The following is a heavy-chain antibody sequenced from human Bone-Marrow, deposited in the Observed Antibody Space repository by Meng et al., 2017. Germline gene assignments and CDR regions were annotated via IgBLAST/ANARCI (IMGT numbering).Heavy chain of an antibody. V-gene: IGHV3-30*01. CDR3: ARDLSRVRGARLSYTFDY. CDR1: GFTSSSYA. J-gene: IGHJ4*02. Sequence: GGSLRLSCAASGFTSSSYAMHWVRQAPGKGLEWVAVISYDGSNKYYADSVKGRFTISRDNSKNTLYLQMNSLRAEDKAVYYCARDLSRVRGARLSYTFDYWGQGTLVTVSS. D-gene: IGHD3-10*01. CDR2: ISYDGSNK.